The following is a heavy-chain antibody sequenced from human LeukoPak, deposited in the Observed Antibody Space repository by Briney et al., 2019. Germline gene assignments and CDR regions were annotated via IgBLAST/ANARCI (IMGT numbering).Heavy chain of an antibody. CDR2: IYYSGST. D-gene: IGHD2-15*01. J-gene: IGHJ3*02. Sequence: SETLSLTCTVSGGSMRSYYWSWIRQPAGKGLEWTGYIYYSGSTYYNPSLKSRVTISVDASKNQFSLRLSSVTAADTAVYYCAREVGRLSDAFDIWGQGTMVTVSS. CDR3: AREVGRLSDAFDI. CDR1: GGSMRSYY. V-gene: IGHV4-59*01.